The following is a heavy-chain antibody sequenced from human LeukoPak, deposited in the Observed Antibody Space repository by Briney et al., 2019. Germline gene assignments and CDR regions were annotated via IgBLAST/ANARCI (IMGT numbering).Heavy chain of an antibody. D-gene: IGHD3-16*01. CDR1: GGSISSYY. V-gene: IGHV4-59*01. CDR3: ARDKGGDWASFDY. J-gene: IGHJ4*02. CDR2: IYYSGST. Sequence: PSETLSLTCTVSGGSISSYYWSWIRQPPGKGLEWIGYIYYSGSTNYNPSLESRVTISVDTSKNQFSLKLSSVTAADTAVYYCARDKGGDWASFDYWGQGTLVTVSS.